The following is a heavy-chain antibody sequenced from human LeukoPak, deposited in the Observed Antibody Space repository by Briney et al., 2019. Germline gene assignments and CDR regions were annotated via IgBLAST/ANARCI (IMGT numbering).Heavy chain of an antibody. CDR2: ISSSSYI. CDR1: GFTFSSYS. D-gene: IGHD3-9*01. J-gene: IGHJ4*02. Sequence: GGSLRLSCAASGFTFSSYSMNWVRQAPGKGLEWVSSISSSSYIYYADSVKGRLTISRDNAKNSLYLQMNSLRAEDTAVYYCARDHYGISYFDYWGQGTLVTVSS. V-gene: IGHV3-21*01. CDR3: ARDHYGISYFDY.